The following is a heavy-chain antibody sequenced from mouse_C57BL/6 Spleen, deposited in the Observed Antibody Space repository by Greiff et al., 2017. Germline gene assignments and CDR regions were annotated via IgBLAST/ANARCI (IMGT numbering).Heavy chain of an antibody. CDR1: GYTFTSYT. V-gene: IGHV1-4*01. Sequence: QVQLKESGAELARPGASVKMSCKASGYTFTSYTMHWVKQRPGQGLEWIGYINPSSGYTKYNQKFKDKATLTADKSSSTAYMQLSSLTSEDSAVYYCAGGDYVLFAYWGQGTLVTVSA. CDR3: AGGDYVLFAY. J-gene: IGHJ3*01. D-gene: IGHD2-4*01. CDR2: INPSSGYT.